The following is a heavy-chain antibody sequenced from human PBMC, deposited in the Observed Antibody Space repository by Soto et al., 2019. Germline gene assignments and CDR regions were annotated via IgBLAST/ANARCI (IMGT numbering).Heavy chain of an antibody. V-gene: IGHV3-23*01. J-gene: IGHJ4*02. CDR2: ISRSGGGGTT. D-gene: IGHD4-17*01. Sequence: EVQLLESGGGLAQPGGSLRLSCAASGFTFSDSAMSWVRQAPGKGLEWVSGISRSGGGGTTYYADSVKGRFSISRDDSKNTLYLQKNSLRAEDTAVYYCGKLGVIGEFLSYWGQGTLVTVSS. CDR3: GKLGVIGEFLSY. CDR1: GFTFSDSA.